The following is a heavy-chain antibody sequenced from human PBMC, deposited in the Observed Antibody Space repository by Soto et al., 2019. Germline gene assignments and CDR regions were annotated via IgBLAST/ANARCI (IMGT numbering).Heavy chain of an antibody. CDR1: GGTFSSYA. J-gene: IGHJ5*02. V-gene: IGHV1-69*01. Sequence: QVQLVQSGAEVKKPGSSVKVSCKASGGTFSSYAISWVRQAPGQGLEWMGGIIPIFGTANYAQKFQGRVTITADESTSTAYMESSSLRSEYTAVYCCAGGGRLGSRFSPWGQGTLVTVSS. CDR2: IIPIFGTA. CDR3: AGGGRLGSRFSP. D-gene: IGHD3-10*01.